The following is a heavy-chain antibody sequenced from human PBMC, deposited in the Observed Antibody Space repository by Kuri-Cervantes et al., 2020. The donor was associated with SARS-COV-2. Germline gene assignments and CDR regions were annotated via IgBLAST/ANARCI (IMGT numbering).Heavy chain of an antibody. Sequence: SETLSLTCAVYGGSFSAYYWNWICQPPGKGLEWIGEINHSGSTNYNPSLKSRVTISVDTSKNQFSLQLNSVTPEDTAVYYCARASSTSDGRYYYYMDVWGKGTTVTVSS. J-gene: IGHJ6*03. D-gene: IGHD2-2*01. CDR2: INHSGST. CDR3: ARASSTSDGRYYYYMDV. CDR1: GGSFSAYY. V-gene: IGHV4-34*01.